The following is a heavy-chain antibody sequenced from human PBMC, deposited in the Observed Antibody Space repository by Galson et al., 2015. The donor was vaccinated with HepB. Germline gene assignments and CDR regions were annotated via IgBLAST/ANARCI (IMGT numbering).Heavy chain of an antibody. CDR2: INPNSGGT. CDR1: GYTFTSYS. Sequence: SVKVSCKASGYTFTSYSIHWVRQAPGQGLEWMGGINPNSGGTNYAQKFQGRVTMTTDTSTSTAYMELSSLRSEDTAVYYCERGRIAAAGTSWFDPWGQGTLVTVSS. V-gene: IGHV1-2*02. J-gene: IGHJ5*02. CDR3: ERGRIAAAGTSWFDP. D-gene: IGHD6-13*01.